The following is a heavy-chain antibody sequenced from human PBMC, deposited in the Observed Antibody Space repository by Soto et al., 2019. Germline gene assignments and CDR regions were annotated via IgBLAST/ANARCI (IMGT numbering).Heavy chain of an antibody. CDR2: ISHSSYVI. CDR1: GFSFSAYS. CDR3: TRDFGDSQLDY. Sequence: GGSLRVSCAASGFSFSAYSMNWVRQAPGKGLEWVSFISHSSYVIYYADSVKGRFTISRDNAKNSLYLQMDSLRAEDTAMYYCTRDFGDSQLDYWGQGTLVTVS. D-gene: IGHD4-17*01. J-gene: IGHJ4*02. V-gene: IGHV3-48*01.